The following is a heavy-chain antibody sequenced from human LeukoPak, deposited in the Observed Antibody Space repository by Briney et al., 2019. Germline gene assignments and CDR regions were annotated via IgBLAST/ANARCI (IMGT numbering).Heavy chain of an antibody. CDR3: AEWNSVYWYFDL. CDR1: GFTFSKYA. D-gene: IGHD1-1*01. J-gene: IGHJ2*01. CDR2: ISGSGGST. Sequence: PGGSLRLSCAASGFTFSKYAMSWVRQVPEKGLEWVSGISGSGGSTYYADSVKGRFTISRDNSKNTLHLQMNSLRAEDTALYYCAEWNSVYWYFDLWGRGTLVTVFS. V-gene: IGHV3-23*01.